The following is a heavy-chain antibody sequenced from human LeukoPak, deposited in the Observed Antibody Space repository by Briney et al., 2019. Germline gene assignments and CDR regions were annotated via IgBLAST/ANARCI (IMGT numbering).Heavy chain of an antibody. CDR3: ARDPDPPPMGFGEAPFDY. Sequence: GASVKVSCKASGYTFTGYYMHWVRQAPGQGLEWMGWINPNSGGTNYAQKFQGRVTMTRDTSISTAYMELSRLRSDDTAVYYCARDPDPPPMGFGEAPFDYWGQGTLVTVSS. CDR1: GYTFTGYY. V-gene: IGHV1-2*02. CDR2: INPNSGGT. J-gene: IGHJ4*02. D-gene: IGHD3-10*01.